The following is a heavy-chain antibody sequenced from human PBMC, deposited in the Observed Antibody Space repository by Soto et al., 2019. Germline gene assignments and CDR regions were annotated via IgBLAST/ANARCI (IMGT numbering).Heavy chain of an antibody. CDR2: ISAYSGNT. V-gene: IGHV1-18*01. CDR3: ARENPGGTGTRHFYYGMDV. CDR1: GYTFTTYG. Sequence: ASVKVSCKASGYTFTTYGITWVRQAPGQGLEWMGWISAYSGNTNYAQKLQGRVTMTTDTSTSTAYLELRSLRSDDTAVYYCARENPGGTGTRHFYYGMDVWGQGTTVTVSS. D-gene: IGHD1-1*01. J-gene: IGHJ6*02.